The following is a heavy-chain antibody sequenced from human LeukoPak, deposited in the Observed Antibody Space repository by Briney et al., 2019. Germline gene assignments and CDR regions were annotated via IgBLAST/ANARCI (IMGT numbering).Heavy chain of an antibody. V-gene: IGHV4-34*01. Sequence: SETLSLTCAVYGGSFSGYYWSWIRQPPGKGLEWIGEINHSGSTNYNPSLKSRVTISVDTSKNQFSLKLSSVTAADTAVYHCARGGGYDRRDDYWGQGTLVTVSS. J-gene: IGHJ4*02. CDR3: ARGGGYDRRDDY. D-gene: IGHD5-12*01. CDR2: INHSGST. CDR1: GGSFSGYY.